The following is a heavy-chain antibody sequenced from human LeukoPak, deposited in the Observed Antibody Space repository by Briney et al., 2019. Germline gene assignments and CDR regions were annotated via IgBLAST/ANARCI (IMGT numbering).Heavy chain of an antibody. J-gene: IGHJ4*02. CDR1: GFTFSSYA. CDR3: AKKGYCSGGSCYYFDF. CDR2: ISGSGVST. Sequence: GGSLRLSCAASGFTFSSYAMSWVRQAPGEGLEWVSSISGSGVSTYYADSVKGRFTISRDNSKNTLYLQMNSLRAEDTAVYYCAKKGYCSGGSCYYFDFWGQGTLVTVSS. D-gene: IGHD2-15*01. V-gene: IGHV3-23*01.